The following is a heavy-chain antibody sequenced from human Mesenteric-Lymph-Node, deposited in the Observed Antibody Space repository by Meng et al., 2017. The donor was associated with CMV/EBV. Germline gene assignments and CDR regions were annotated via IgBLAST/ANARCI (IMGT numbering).Heavy chain of an antibody. Sequence: GESLKISCAASGFTFSSYWMHWVRQAPGKGLVWVSRINSDGSSTSYADSVKGRFTISRDNAKNTLYLQMNSLRAEDTAVYYCAKRDSYCSSTSCSPWYFQHWGQGTPVTVSS. CDR3: AKRDSYCSSTSCSPWYFQH. CDR1: GFTFSSYW. D-gene: IGHD2-2*01. CDR2: INSDGSST. J-gene: IGHJ1*01. V-gene: IGHV3-74*01.